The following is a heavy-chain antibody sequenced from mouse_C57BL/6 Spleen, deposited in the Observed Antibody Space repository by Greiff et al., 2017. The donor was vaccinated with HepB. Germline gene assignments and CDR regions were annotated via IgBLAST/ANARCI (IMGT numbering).Heavy chain of an antibody. CDR2: ISSGGDYI. CDR1: GFTFSSYA. Sequence: EVNVVESGEGLVKPGGSLKLSCAASGFTFSSYAMSWVRQTPEKRLEWVAYISSGGDYIYYADTVKGRFTISRDNARNTLYLQMSSLKSEDTAMYYCTREELGTWGYYAMDYWGQGTSVTVSS. J-gene: IGHJ4*01. V-gene: IGHV5-9-1*02. D-gene: IGHD4-1*01. CDR3: TREELGTWGYYAMDY.